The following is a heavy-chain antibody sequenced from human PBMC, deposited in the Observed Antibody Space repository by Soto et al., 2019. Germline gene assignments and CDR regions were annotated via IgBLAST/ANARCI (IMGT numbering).Heavy chain of an antibody. CDR2: ISGSGGST. D-gene: IGHD2-15*01. J-gene: IGHJ4*02. V-gene: IGHV3-23*01. Sequence: GGSLRLSCAASGFTFSSYAMSWVRQAPGKGLEWVSAISGSGGSTYYADSVKGRFTISRDNSKNTLYLQMNSLRAEDTAVYYCAKAPIVVVVAATDSDYWGQGTLVTVSS. CDR3: AKAPIVVVVAATDSDY. CDR1: GFTFSSYA.